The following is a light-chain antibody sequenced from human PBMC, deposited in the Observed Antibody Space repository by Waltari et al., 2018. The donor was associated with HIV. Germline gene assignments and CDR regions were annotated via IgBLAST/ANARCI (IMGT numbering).Light chain of an antibody. J-gene: IGLJ1*01. V-gene: IGLV2-14*01. CDR1: TRDVGAYNY. CDR2: EVS. Sequence: QSALTQPASVSGSPGQSVTISCAGSTRDVGAYNYVSWFQQHPGKAPKLMIFEVSGRPSGVSDRFSGSKSGNTASLTISGLRPEDEADYYCTSYTSRNTYVFGSGTKISVL. CDR3: TSYTSRNTYV.